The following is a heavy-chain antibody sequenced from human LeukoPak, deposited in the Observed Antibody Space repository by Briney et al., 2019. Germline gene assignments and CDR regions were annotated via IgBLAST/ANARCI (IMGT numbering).Heavy chain of an antibody. CDR3: AKDVCNGAGCHFFDY. Sequence: GGSLRLSCAASGFTFSSYSMNWVRQAPGKGLEWVSGMSDGARRTSYADSVTGRFTISRDNARRILYLQMNSLRAEDTAVYYCAKDVCNGAGCHFFDYWGQGTVVTVSS. J-gene: IGHJ4*02. CDR1: GFTFSSYS. D-gene: IGHD2-15*01. V-gene: IGHV3-23*01. CDR2: MSDGARRT.